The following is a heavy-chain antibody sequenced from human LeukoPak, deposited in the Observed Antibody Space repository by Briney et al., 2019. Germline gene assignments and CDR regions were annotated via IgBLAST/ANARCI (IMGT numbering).Heavy chain of an antibody. J-gene: IGHJ5*02. CDR3: ARDHVAGGSGSYYHSP. D-gene: IGHD3-10*01. V-gene: IGHV3-7*03. Sequence: GGSLRLSCAASGFTFSSYWMSWVRQAPGKGLEWVANIKQDGSEKYYVDSVKGRFTISRDNAKNSLYLQMNSLRAEDTAVYYCARDHVAGGSGSYYHSPWGQGNLVTVSS. CDR2: IKQDGSEK. CDR1: GFTFSSYW.